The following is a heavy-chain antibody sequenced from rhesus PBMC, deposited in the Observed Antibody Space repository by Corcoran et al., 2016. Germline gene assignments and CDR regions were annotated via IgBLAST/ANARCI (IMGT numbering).Heavy chain of an antibody. Sequence: QVQLQESGPGLVKPSETLSLTCAVSGGSISSSNWWSWIRQSPGKGLEWIGGIYGSGGSTEYNPSLKSRVTISKDPSKNQFSLKLSSVTAADTAVYYCARDWYSGGWSPYYFDYWGQGVLVTVSS. V-gene: IGHV4-93*01. D-gene: IGHD6-37*01. CDR2: IYGSGGST. CDR1: GGSISSSNW. CDR3: ARDWYSGGWSPYYFDY. J-gene: IGHJ4*01.